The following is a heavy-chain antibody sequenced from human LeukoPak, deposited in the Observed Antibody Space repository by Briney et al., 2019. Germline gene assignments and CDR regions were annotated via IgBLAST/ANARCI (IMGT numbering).Heavy chain of an antibody. CDR3: AGLPMYYYDSSGSSSDAFDI. D-gene: IGHD3-22*01. CDR1: GFTVSSNY. CDR2: IYSGGST. J-gene: IGHJ3*02. Sequence: PGGSLRLSCAASGFTVSSNYMSWVRQAPGKGLEWVSVIYSGGSTYYADSVKGRFTISRDNSKNTLYLQMNSLRAEDTAVYYCAGLPMYYYDSSGSSSDAFDIWGQGTMVTVSS. V-gene: IGHV3-53*01.